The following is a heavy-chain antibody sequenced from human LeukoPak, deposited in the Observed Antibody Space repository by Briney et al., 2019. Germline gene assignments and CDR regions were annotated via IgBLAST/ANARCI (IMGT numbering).Heavy chain of an antibody. D-gene: IGHD1-14*01. CDR3: FTGSEFYYDY. CDR2: TSPDGSEQ. Sequence: GGSLRLSCAASGFTFDDYGMSWVRHAPGKGLEWVAVTSPDGSEQYYADSVKGRFTISRDNSKNTVFLQMNSLTTEDTALYSCFTGSEFYYDYWGQGTLVTVSS. V-gene: IGHV3-30*05. CDR1: GFTFDDYG. J-gene: IGHJ4*02.